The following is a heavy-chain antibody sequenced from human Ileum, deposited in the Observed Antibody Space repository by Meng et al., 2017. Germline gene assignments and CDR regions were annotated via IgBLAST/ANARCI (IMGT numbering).Heavy chain of an antibody. D-gene: IGHD3-16*01. V-gene: IGHV3-15*04. J-gene: IGHJ5*02. Sequence: EVQLVDPGGDLVKTWGSLTLSCAASGFSFNTAWMHWVRQAPGKGLEWVGRIAPETHGGTTDYATPVEGRFTISRSDSKNMLYLQMNSLKIEDTAVYYCTTLYRLDPWGQGTLVTVSS. CDR2: IAPETHGGTT. CDR1: GFSFNTAW. CDR3: TTLYRLDP.